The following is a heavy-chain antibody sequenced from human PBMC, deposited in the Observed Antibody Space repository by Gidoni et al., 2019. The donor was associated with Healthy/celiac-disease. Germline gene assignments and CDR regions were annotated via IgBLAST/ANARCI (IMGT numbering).Heavy chain of an antibody. J-gene: IGHJ4*02. CDR3: ARRRGLRGSGSYTQHDY. Sequence: SLKSRVTISVDKSKNQFSLKLSSVTAADTAVYYCARRRGLRGSGSYTQHDYWGQGTLVTVSS. V-gene: IGHV4-61*05. D-gene: IGHD3-10*01.